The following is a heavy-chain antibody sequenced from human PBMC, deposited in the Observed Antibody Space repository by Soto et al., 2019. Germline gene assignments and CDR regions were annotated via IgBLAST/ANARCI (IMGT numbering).Heavy chain of an antibody. CDR1: GFTFSSYG. D-gene: IGHD6-13*01. V-gene: IGHV3-30*18. CDR3: AKDGVYSSSWYPESDYYMDV. Sequence: GGSLRLSCAASGFTFSSYGMHWVRQAPGKGLEWVAVISYDGSNKYYADSVKGRFTISRDNSKNTLYLQMNSLRAEDTAVYYCAKDGVYSSSWYPESDYYMDVWGKGTTVNVSS. CDR2: ISYDGSNK. J-gene: IGHJ6*03.